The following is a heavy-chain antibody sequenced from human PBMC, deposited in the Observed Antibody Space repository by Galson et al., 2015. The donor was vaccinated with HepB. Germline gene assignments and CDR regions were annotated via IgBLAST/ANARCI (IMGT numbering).Heavy chain of an antibody. CDR2: TWYDGSEN. V-gene: IGHV3-33*01. Sequence: SLRLSCAASGFTFNRFGMHWVRQAPGKGLEWVAVTWYDGSENYYANSVKGRFTISRDNSRNTLYLQMNSLRAEDTAVYYGARDLALGTNIISDYWGQGTLVTVSS. CDR1: GFTFNRFG. J-gene: IGHJ4*02. D-gene: IGHD2-8*01. CDR3: ARDLALGTNIISDY.